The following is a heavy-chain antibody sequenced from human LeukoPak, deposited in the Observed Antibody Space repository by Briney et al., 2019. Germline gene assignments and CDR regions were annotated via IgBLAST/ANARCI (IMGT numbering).Heavy chain of an antibody. CDR2: IYYSGST. CDR3: ARSWDYYDSSGYAGGRYYYYGMDV. V-gene: IGHV4-31*11. CDR1: GGSISSGGYY. D-gene: IGHD3-22*01. J-gene: IGHJ6*02. Sequence: PSEILSLTCAVSGGSISSGGYYWSWIRQHPGKGLEWIGYIYYSGSTYYNPSLKSRVTISVDTSKNQFSLKLSSVTAADTAVYYCARSWDYYDSSGYAGGRYYYYGMDVWGQGTTVTVSS.